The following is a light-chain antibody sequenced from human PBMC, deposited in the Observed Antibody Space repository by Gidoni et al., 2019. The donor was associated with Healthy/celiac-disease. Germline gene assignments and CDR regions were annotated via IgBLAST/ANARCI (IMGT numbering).Light chain of an antibody. J-gene: IGKJ3*01. Sequence: DIQMTQSPSSLSASVGYRVTITCRASQSISSYLNWYQQKPEKAPNLLIYAASSLQSGVPSRLSGSGSGTDVILTISSMQPEDFATYYCQQSYSTPPITFGPGTKVDIK. CDR1: QSISSY. CDR3: QQSYSTPPIT. CDR2: AAS. V-gene: IGKV1-39*01.